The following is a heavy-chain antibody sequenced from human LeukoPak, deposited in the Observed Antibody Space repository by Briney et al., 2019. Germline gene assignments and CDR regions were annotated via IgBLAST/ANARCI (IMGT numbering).Heavy chain of an antibody. Sequence: SETLSLTCTVSGGSISSYYWSWIRQPPGKGLEWIGYIYYSGSTNYNPSLKSRVTISVDTSKNQFSLKLSSVTAADTAVYYCARESVGDPRSDYYGMDVWGQGTTVTVSS. D-gene: IGHD4-17*01. CDR2: IYYSGST. V-gene: IGHV4-59*01. J-gene: IGHJ6*02. CDR3: ARESVGDPRSDYYGMDV. CDR1: GGSISSYY.